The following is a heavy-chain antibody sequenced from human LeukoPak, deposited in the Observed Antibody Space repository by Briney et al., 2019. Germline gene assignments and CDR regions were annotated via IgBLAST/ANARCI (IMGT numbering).Heavy chain of an antibody. V-gene: IGHV4-59*01. D-gene: IGHD2-2*01. CDR1: GASISSYY. CDR2: IHYSGST. Sequence: PSETLSLTCSVSGASISSYYWSWIRQPPGKELEWIGYIHYSGSTNHNPSLKSRVTISLDTSKNQFSLKLSSVTAADTAVYYCARGCSSTSCFNDAFDIWGQGTMVTVSS. J-gene: IGHJ3*02. CDR3: ARGCSSTSCFNDAFDI.